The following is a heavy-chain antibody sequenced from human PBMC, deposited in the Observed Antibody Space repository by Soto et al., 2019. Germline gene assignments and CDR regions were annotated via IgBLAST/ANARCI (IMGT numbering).Heavy chain of an antibody. CDR1: GGTFMIYA. CDR2: IIPIFGTA. CDR3: ARVTTVTTEIDY. Sequence: APVEVSCRACGGTFMIYAISWLRQAPGQGLEWMGGIIPIFGTANYAQKFQGRVTITADESTSTAYMELSSLRSEDTAVYYCARVTTVTTEIDYWGQGTLVTVSS. J-gene: IGHJ4*02. V-gene: IGHV1-69*01. D-gene: IGHD4-17*01.